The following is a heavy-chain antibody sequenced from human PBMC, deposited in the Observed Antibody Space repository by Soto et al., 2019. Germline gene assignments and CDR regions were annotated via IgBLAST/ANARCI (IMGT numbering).Heavy chain of an antibody. CDR1: GGSISSYF. J-gene: IGHJ4*02. D-gene: IGHD6-19*01. Sequence: PSETLSLTCTVSGGSISSYFWSWIRQPPGKGLEWIGYIYYSGSTNYNPSLKSRVTISVDTSKNQFSLKLSSVTAADTAMYYCARDSYSSGLHWGQGTLVPVAS. CDR3: ARDSYSSGLH. V-gene: IGHV4-59*01. CDR2: IYYSGST.